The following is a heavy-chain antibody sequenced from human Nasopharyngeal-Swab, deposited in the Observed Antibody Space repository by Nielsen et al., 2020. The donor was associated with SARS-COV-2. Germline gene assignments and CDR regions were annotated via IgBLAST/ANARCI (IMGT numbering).Heavy chain of an antibody. CDR1: GFTFSDYY. CDR2: ISSSATYI. V-gene: IGHV3-11*06. D-gene: IGHD6-19*01. J-gene: IGHJ4*02. CDR3: ARVTGSSGWHRFDY. Sequence: GESLKISCEASGFTFSDYYMIWISQAPGKGPEWISYISSSATYIRYADSVRGRFTISRDSAKNSLDLQMNRLRADDTAKYYCARVTGSSGWHRFDYWGPGSLVTVSS.